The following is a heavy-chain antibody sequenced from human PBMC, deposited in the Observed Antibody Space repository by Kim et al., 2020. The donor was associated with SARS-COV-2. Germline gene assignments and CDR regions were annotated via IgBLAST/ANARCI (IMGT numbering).Heavy chain of an antibody. CDR1: GYTFTSYG. CDR3: ARGLTRDYFMITFGGVIGGVWFDP. Sequence: ASVKVSCKASGYTFTSYGISWVRQAPGQGLEWMGWISAYNGNTNYAQKLQGRVTMTTDTSTSTAYMELRSLRSDDTAVYYCARGLTRDYFMITFGGVIGGVWFDPWGQGTLVTVSS. J-gene: IGHJ5*02. V-gene: IGHV1-18*01. D-gene: IGHD3-16*02. CDR2: ISAYNGNT.